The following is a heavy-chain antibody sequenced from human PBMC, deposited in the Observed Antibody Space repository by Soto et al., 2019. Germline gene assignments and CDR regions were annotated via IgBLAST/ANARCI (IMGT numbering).Heavy chain of an antibody. CDR1: GGTFSSYT. D-gene: IGHD3-9*01. Sequence: SVKVSCKASGGTFSSYTISWVRQAPGQGLEWMGKIIPILGIANYAQKFQGRVTITADKSTSTASMQLSSLRSEDTAVYYCARENYDILTGYRRTFAYLGQGTLVTVTS. V-gene: IGHV1-69*04. CDR2: IIPILGIA. J-gene: IGHJ4*02. CDR3: ARENYDILTGYRRTFAY.